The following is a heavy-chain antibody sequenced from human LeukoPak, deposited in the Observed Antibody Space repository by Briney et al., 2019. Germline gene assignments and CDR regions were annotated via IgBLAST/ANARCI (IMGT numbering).Heavy chain of an antibody. V-gene: IGHV3-21*01. CDR1: GVTLSTYA. D-gene: IGHD1-26*01. Sequence: GGSLRLSCAASGVTLSTYAMSWARQAPGKGLEWVSSITSSSSYIYYADSVKGRFTISRDNAKNSLYLQMNSLRAEDTAVYYCAPSTYSGSPPFDYWGQGTLVTVSS. CDR2: ITSSSSYI. J-gene: IGHJ4*02. CDR3: APSTYSGSPPFDY.